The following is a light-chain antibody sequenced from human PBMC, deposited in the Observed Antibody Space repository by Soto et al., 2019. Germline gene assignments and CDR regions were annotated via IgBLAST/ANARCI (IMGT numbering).Light chain of an antibody. CDR3: GSHAGNSNLV. V-gene: IGLV2-14*01. Sequence: QSVLTQPASVSGSPGQSITISCTGTSRDVGGYNYVSWYQQHPGKAPKLMIYEVSNRPSGVSHRFSGSKSGNTASLTISGLQAEDEADYYCGSHAGNSNLVFGGGTKLTVL. J-gene: IGLJ3*02. CDR1: SRDVGGYNY. CDR2: EVS.